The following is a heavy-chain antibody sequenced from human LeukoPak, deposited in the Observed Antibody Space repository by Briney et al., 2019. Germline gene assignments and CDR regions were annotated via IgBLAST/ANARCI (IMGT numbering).Heavy chain of an antibody. CDR1: GFTFSSYA. CDR2: ISSSGSTI. Sequence: PGGSLRLSCAASGFTFSSYAMSWIRQAPGKGLEWVPYISSSGSTIYYADSVKGRFTISRDNAKNSLYLQMNSLRAEDTAVYYCARDTPYSSSWYRLNYYYGMDVWGQGTTVTVSS. CDR3: ARDTPYSSSWYRLNYYYGMDV. J-gene: IGHJ6*02. V-gene: IGHV3-11*01. D-gene: IGHD6-13*01.